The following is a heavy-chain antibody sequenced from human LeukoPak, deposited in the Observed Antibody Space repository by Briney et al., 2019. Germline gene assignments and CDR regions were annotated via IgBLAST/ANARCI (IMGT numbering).Heavy chain of an antibody. CDR2: ISYDGSNK. V-gene: IGHV3-30*18. CDR3: AKGAYSSSWYVVTQYYYYYYGMDV. CDR1: GFTFSSYG. D-gene: IGHD6-13*01. J-gene: IGHJ6*02. Sequence: GRSLRLSCAASGFTFSSYGMHWVRQAPGKGLEWVAVISYDGSNKYYADSVKGRFTISRDNSKNTLYLQMNSLRAEDTAAYYCAKGAYSSSWYVVTQYYYYYYGMDVWGQGTTVTVSS.